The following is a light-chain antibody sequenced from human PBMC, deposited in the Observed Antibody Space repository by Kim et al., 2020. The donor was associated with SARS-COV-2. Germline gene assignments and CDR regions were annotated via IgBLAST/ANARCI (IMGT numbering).Light chain of an antibody. CDR1: QTIKNY. CDR2: AAS. J-gene: IGKJ5*01. V-gene: IGKV1-39*01. CDR3: QQSFSTPIT. Sequence: DIQMTQSPSSLSASVGDRVTITCRASQTIKNYLNWYQQKQGKAPKLLIYAASSLQSGVPSRFSGSGSGTDFTLTISSLQLEDFATYYCQQSFSTPITLGQGTRLEIK.